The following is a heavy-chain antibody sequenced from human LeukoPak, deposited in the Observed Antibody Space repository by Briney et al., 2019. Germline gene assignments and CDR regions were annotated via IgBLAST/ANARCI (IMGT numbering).Heavy chain of an antibody. J-gene: IGHJ4*02. V-gene: IGHV3-66*01. CDR2: IYSGGST. D-gene: IGHD5-24*01. CDR3: ARESSGWLQLFDY. CDR1: EFTFSSYW. Sequence: GGSLRLSCAASEFTFSSYWMHWVRQAPGKGLVWVSVIYSGGSTYYADSVKGRFTISRDNSKNTVYLQMNSLRAEDTAVYYCARESSGWLQLFDYWGQGTLVTVSS.